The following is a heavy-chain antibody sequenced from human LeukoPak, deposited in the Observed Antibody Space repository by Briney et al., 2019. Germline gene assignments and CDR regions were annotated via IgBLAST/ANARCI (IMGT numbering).Heavy chain of an antibody. J-gene: IGHJ4*02. CDR2: IRHTGSSI. D-gene: IGHD2-15*01. CDR3: ARGGYCSGGSCYSNYLDY. V-gene: IGHV3-48*03. Sequence: PGGPLRLSCVASGFTFSSYAMNWVRQAPGKGLEWISYIRHTGSSIYYGDSVKGRFTISRDNAKNSLYLQVDSLRAEDTAVYYCARGGYCSGGSCYSNYLDYWGQGTLVTVSS. CDR1: GFTFSSYA.